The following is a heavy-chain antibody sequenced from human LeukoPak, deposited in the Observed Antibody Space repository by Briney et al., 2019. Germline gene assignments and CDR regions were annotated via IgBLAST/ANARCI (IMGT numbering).Heavy chain of an antibody. Sequence: ASVKVSCKASGYTFTGYYMHWVRQAPGQGLEWMGWINPNSGGTNYAQKFQGRVTMTRDTSISTAYMEVSRLTSDDTAVYYCAAPGDTWSSFRYWGQGTLVTVSS. J-gene: IGHJ4*02. V-gene: IGHV1-2*02. D-gene: IGHD1-20*01. CDR2: INPNSGGT. CDR3: AAPGDTWSSFRY. CDR1: GYTFTGYY.